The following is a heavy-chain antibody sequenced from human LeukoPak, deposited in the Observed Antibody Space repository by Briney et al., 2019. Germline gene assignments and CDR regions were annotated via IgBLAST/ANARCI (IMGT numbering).Heavy chain of an antibody. V-gene: IGHV3-21*01. J-gene: IGHJ4*02. CDR3: ARLEYSSSSVDY. CDR1: GFXFNSYS. CDR2: ISSSSSYI. Sequence: GGSLRLSCAASGFXFNSYSINWVRQAPGKGLEWVSSISSSSSYIYYADSVKGRFTISRDNAKNSLYLQMNSLRAEDTAVYYCARLEYSSSSVDYWGQGTLVTVSS. D-gene: IGHD6-6*01.